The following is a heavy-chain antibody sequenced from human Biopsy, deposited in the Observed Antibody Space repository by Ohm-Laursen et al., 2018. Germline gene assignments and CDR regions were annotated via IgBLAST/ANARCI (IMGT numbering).Heavy chain of an antibody. CDR1: GSSIRTFDYY. Sequence: SETLSLTCSVSGSSIRTFDYYWGWIRQPPGKGLEWIGSIFYRGSTHYKPSLKSRVNISVDTSKNQFSLKLNSVTAADTAVYYCARDYDTSGYYYVSWGQGTLVTVSS. CDR3: ARDYDTSGYYYVS. D-gene: IGHD3-22*01. J-gene: IGHJ5*02. CDR2: IFYRGST. V-gene: IGHV4-39*01.